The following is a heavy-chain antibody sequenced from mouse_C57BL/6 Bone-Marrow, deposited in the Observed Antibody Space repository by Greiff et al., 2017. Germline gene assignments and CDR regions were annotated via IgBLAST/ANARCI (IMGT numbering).Heavy chain of an antibody. CDR1: GYTFTSYG. D-gene: IGHD3-3*01. CDR2: IYPRSGNT. V-gene: IGHV1-81*01. Sequence: QVQLKESGAELARPGASVKLSCKASGYTFTSYGISWVKQRTGQGLEWIGEIYPRSGNTYYNEKFKGKATLTADKSSSTAYMELRSLTSEDSAVYFCAGGTGAWFAYWGQGTLVTVSA. J-gene: IGHJ3*01. CDR3: AGGTGAWFAY.